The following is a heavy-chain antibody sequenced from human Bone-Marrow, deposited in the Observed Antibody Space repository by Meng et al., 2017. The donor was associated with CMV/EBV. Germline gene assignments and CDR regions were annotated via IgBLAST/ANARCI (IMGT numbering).Heavy chain of an antibody. D-gene: IGHD4-17*01. CDR3: ARVGVQYGDYDPRFDY. CDR1: GGTFSSYA. J-gene: IGHJ4*02. V-gene: IGHV1-18*01. Sequence: ASVKVSCKASGGTFSSYAISWVRQAPGQGLEWMGWISAYNGNTNYAQKLQGRVTMTTDTSTSTAYMELRSLRSDDTAVYYCARVGVQYGDYDPRFDYCGQGTLVTVSS. CDR2: ISAYNGNT.